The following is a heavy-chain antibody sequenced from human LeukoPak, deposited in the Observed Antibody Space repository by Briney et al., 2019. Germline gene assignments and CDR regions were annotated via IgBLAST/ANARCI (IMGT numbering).Heavy chain of an antibody. CDR2: ISSSSSSI. V-gene: IGHV3-48*01. J-gene: IGHJ5*02. Sequence: GGSLRLSCGASGFTFSSHGMNWVRQAPGKGLEWVSYISSSSSSIYSADSLKGRFTISRDNAKNSLYLQMNSLRAEDTAVYYCARSPTFRGWFDPWGQGTLVTVSS. D-gene: IGHD2/OR15-2a*01. CDR1: GFTFSSHG. CDR3: ARSPTFRGWFDP.